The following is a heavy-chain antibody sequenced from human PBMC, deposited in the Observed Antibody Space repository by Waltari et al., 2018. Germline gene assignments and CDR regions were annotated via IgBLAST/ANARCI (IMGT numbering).Heavy chain of an antibody. CDR3: ARYSSSRYGDWFDP. CDR2: IYYSGST. J-gene: IGHJ5*02. V-gene: IGHV4-59*01. CDR1: GGSMSSYS. D-gene: IGHD6-13*01. Sequence: QVQLQESGPGLVKPSETLSLPCTVSGGSMSSYSWTWIRQPPGKGLAWIGYIYYSGSTNYNPPLKSRVTISVDTSKNQFSLKLNSVTAADTAVYYCARYSSSRYGDWFDPWGQGTLVTVSS.